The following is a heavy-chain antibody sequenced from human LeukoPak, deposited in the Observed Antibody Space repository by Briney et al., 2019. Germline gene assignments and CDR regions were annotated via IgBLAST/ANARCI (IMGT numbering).Heavy chain of an antibody. CDR2: ISYDGSNK. D-gene: IGHD6-13*01. V-gene: IGHV3-30-3*01. CDR3: ARLLVRDC. CDR1: GFTFSSYA. Sequence: PGGSLRLSCAVSGFTFSSYAMHWVRQAPGKGLEWVAVISYDGSNKYYADSVKGRFTISRDNSKNTLYLQMNSLRAEDTAVYYCARLLVRDCWGQGTLVTVSS. J-gene: IGHJ4*02.